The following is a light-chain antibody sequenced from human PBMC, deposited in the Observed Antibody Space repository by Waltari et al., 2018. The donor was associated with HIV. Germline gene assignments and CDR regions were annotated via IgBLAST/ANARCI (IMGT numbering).Light chain of an antibody. CDR1: QRVSSNY. CDR2: AAS. V-gene: IGKV3-20*01. Sequence: EIVLTQSPDTLSLSPGDRAIPSCRASQRVSSNYLAWYQQKPGQAPRLLIYAASRRATGIPDRFSGSGSGTDFTLTINRLEPEDFAVYYCQQYGTSPFTFGPGTKVDIK. CDR3: QQYGTSPFT. J-gene: IGKJ3*01.